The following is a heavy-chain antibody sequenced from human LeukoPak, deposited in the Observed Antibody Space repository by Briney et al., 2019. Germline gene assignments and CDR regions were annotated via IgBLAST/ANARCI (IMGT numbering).Heavy chain of an antibody. D-gene: IGHD2-2*01. CDR1: GFTFSGYS. CDR3: ARGGDCGTTSCYYFDF. J-gene: IGHJ4*02. Sequence: PGGSLRLSCAASGFTFSGYSMNWVRQAPGKGLEWVSSVSTTGYYIYYADSVKGRFSISRDNDKNSLYLQMNSLRAEDTAVYYCARGGDCGTTSCYYFDFWGQGTRVTVSS. V-gene: IGHV3-21*01. CDR2: VSTTGYYI.